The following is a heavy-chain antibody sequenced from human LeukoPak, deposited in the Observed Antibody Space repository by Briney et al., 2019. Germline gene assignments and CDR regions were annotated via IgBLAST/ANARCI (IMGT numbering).Heavy chain of an antibody. CDR1: GFTFSSYW. J-gene: IGHJ4*02. CDR2: IKQDGSET. CDR3: AKVNYGSGTMRYFDY. Sequence: GGSLRLSCAASGFTFSSYWMTWVRQAPGKGLEWVANIKQDGSETHYADSVKGRFTISRDNAENSLALQMNSLRAGDTAVYYCAKVNYGSGTMRYFDYWGQGTLVTVSS. V-gene: IGHV3-7*01. D-gene: IGHD3-10*01.